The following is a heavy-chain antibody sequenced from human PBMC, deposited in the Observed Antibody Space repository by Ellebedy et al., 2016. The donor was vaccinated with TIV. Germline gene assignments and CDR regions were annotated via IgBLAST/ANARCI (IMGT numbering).Heavy chain of an antibody. J-gene: IGHJ5*02. Sequence: PSETLSLTCTVSGGSISSYYWSWIRQPPGKGLEWIGYIYYRGSTKYNPSLKSRATILVDTSKNQFSLKLSSVTAADTAVYYCAGEPYDILTGSRDWFDPWGQGTLVTVSP. CDR2: IYYRGST. V-gene: IGHV4-59*12. D-gene: IGHD3-9*01. CDR3: AGEPYDILTGSRDWFDP. CDR1: GGSISSYY.